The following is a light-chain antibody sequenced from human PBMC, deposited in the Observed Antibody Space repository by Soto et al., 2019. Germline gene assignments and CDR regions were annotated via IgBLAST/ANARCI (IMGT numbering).Light chain of an antibody. V-gene: IGLV1-40*01. CDR1: SSNIGAGYD. Sequence: QSVLTQPPSVSGAPGQRVTNSCTGSSSNIGAGYDVHWYQQLPGTAPKLLIYGNSNRPSGVPDRFSGSKSGTSASLAITGLQAEDEADYYCQSYDSSLSGVFGGGTKVTVL. CDR2: GNS. CDR3: QSYDSSLSGV. J-gene: IGLJ3*02.